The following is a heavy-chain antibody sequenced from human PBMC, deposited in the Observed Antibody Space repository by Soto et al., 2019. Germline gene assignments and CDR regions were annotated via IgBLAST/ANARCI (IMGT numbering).Heavy chain of an antibody. CDR2: IYYSGSP. CDR1: CGSLSSNNYY. J-gene: IGHJ5*02. Sequence: SENPSLTCPFSCGSLSSNNYYRGWIPPPPGKGLEWIGSIYYSGSPYYNPSLKSRVTVSVDTSKNQFSLRLTSVTAADTAVYFCARIVAGLAGWFDPWGQGIMVTVSS. D-gene: IGHD6-19*01. V-gene: IGHV4-39*01. CDR3: ARIVAGLAGWFDP.